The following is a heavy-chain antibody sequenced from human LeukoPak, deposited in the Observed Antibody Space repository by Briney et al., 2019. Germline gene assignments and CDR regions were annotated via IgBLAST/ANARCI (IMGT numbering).Heavy chain of an antibody. Sequence: GGSLRLSCAASGFTFSGHWMSWVRQAPGKGLEWVANINQGGSDKYYVDSVKGRFTISRDNANNLLYLQMNSLGGEDTAVYYCTRDRSRAEDDWGQGALVTVSS. V-gene: IGHV3-7*01. D-gene: IGHD1-14*01. CDR3: TRDRSRAEDD. J-gene: IGHJ4*02. CDR1: GFTFSGHW. CDR2: INQGGSDK.